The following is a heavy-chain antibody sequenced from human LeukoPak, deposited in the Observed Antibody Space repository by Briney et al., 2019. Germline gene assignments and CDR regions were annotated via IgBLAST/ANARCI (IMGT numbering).Heavy chain of an antibody. V-gene: IGHV4-59*01. Sequence: SETLCLTCTVSGGSISSYFWNWIRQPPGKGLEWIGYIYYSGSTNYNPSLKSRVTISVDTSKNQFSLKLSSVTAADTAVYYCARDGYDSSGYYYPLGYWGQGTLVTVSS. CDR1: GGSISSYF. D-gene: IGHD3-22*01. J-gene: IGHJ4*02. CDR3: ARDGYDSSGYYYPLGY. CDR2: IYYSGST.